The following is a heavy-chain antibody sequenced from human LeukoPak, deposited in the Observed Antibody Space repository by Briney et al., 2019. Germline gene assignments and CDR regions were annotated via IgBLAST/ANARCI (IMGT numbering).Heavy chain of an antibody. V-gene: IGHV3-23*01. D-gene: IGHD3-22*01. CDR3: AKDGVPAPSALVVVITGRFDY. J-gene: IGHJ4*02. CDR2: ISGSGGST. Sequence: GGSLRLSCAASGLTFSSYAMSWVRQAPGKGLEWVSAISGSGGSTYYADSVKGRFTISRDNSKNTLYLQMNSLRAEDTAVYYCAKDGVPAPSALVVVITGRFDYWGQGTLVTVSS. CDR1: GLTFSSYA.